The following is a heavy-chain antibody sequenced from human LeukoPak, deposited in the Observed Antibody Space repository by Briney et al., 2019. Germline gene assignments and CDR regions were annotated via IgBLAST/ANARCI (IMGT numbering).Heavy chain of an antibody. Sequence: SETLSLTCTVSGGSIRSDYWSWVRQPPGKGLEWIGYIHYSGSTNYNASLKSRVTISVVMSKNQFSLKLTSVTAADTAVYYCARLGRKTTVVPPDFDSWGQGTLVTVSS. D-gene: IGHD4-23*01. J-gene: IGHJ4*02. CDR2: IHYSGST. CDR3: ARLGRKTTVVPPDFDS. CDR1: GGSIRSDY. V-gene: IGHV4-59*01.